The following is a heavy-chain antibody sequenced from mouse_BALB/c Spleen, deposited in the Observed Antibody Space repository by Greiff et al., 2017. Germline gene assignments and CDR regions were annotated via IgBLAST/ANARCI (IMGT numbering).Heavy chain of an antibody. CDR3: AREDYDYDGDYYAMDY. CDR2: IDPSDSYT. V-gene: IGHV1-59*01. D-gene: IGHD2-4*01. Sequence: QVQLQQPGAELVKPGASVKMSCKASGYTFTSYWMHWVKQRPGQGLEWIGVIDPSDSYTSYNQKFKGKATLTVDTSSSTAYMQLSSLTSEDSAVYFCAREDYDYDGDYYAMDYWGQGTSVTVSS. J-gene: IGHJ4*01. CDR1: GYTFTSYW.